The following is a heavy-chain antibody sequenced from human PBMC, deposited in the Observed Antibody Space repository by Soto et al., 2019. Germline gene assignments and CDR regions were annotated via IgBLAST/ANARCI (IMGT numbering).Heavy chain of an antibody. CDR3: AAAAFGWYYDSSGYYHDRYYFDY. CDR1: GFTFTSSA. CDR2: IVVGSGNT. D-gene: IGHD3-22*01. Sequence: SVKVSCKASGFTFTSSAVQWVRQARGQRLEWIGWIVVGSGNTNYAQKFQERVTITRDMSTSTAYMELSSLRSEDTAVYYCAAAAFGWYYDSSGYYHDRYYFDYWGQGTLVTVSS. V-gene: IGHV1-58*01. J-gene: IGHJ4*02.